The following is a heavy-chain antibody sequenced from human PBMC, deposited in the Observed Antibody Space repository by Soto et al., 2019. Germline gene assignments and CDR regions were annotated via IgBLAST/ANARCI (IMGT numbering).Heavy chain of an antibody. V-gene: IGHV1-46*01. D-gene: IGHD5-18*01. CDR2: INPSGGST. CDR3: ARNERRGYSYGFGY. CDR1: GYTFSSYY. Sequence: QVQLVQSGAEVKKPGASVKVSCKASGYTFSSYYMHWVRQAPGQGLEWMGIINPSGGSTTYAQKFQGRVTMTRDTSTSTVYMELSSLRSEDPAVYYCARNERRGYSYGFGYWGQGTLVTVSS. J-gene: IGHJ4*02.